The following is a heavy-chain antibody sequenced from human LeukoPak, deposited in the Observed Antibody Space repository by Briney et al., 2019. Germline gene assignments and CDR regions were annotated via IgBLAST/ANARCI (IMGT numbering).Heavy chain of an antibody. D-gene: IGHD1-26*01. Sequence: GGSLRLSCAASGFTFSSYNMNWVRQAPGKGLEWVSYISSSSSVIYYADSVKGRFTISRDNAKNSLYLQMNSLRAEDTAAYYCAKGRGWEASYYYYYMDVWGKGTTVTISS. V-gene: IGHV3-48*01. CDR2: ISSSSSVI. CDR3: AKGRGWEASYYYYYMDV. CDR1: GFTFSSYN. J-gene: IGHJ6*03.